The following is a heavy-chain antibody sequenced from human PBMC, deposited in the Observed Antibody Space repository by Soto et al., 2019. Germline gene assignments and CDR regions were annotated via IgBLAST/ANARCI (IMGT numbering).Heavy chain of an antibody. Sequence: EVQLEESGGGLVNPGRSLRLSCIASGFTFGDYGMSWLRQAPGKGLEWVGLIRSSAYGGTTEYAASMKDRFIISRDDPRSVAYLYMDSLKTEDTAIYYCAREDLHGYPYGHGYFYGMDVWGHGTTVTVSS. V-gene: IGHV3-49*05. CDR1: GFTFGDYG. D-gene: IGHD3-10*01. CDR2: IRSSAYGGTT. CDR3: AREDLHGYPYGHGYFYGMDV. J-gene: IGHJ6*02.